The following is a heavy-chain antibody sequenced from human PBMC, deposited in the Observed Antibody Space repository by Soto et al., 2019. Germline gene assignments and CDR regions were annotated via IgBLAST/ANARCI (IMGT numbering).Heavy chain of an antibody. D-gene: IGHD3-10*01. V-gene: IGHV1-18*01. CDR1: GYTFTSYG. Sequence: ASVKVSCKASGYTFTSYGISWVRQAPGQGLEWMGWISAYNGNTNYAQKLQGRVTMTTDTSTSTAYMELRSLRSDDTAVYYCAKVAIYLVWGVSFYYYYGMDVWGQGTTVTVSS. CDR2: ISAYNGNT. J-gene: IGHJ6*02. CDR3: AKVAIYLVWGVSFYYYYGMDV.